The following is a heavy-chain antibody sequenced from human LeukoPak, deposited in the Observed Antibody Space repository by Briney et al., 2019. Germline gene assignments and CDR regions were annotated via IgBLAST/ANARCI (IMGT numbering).Heavy chain of an antibody. V-gene: IGHV4-39*01. Sequence: SETLSLTCTVSGGSISSSSYYWGWIRQPPGKGLEWIGSIYYSGSTYYNPSLKSRVTISVDTSKNQFSLRLSSVTAADTAVYYCVPGSYFDNWFDPWGQGTLVTVSS. D-gene: IGHD3-10*01. CDR2: IYYSGST. J-gene: IGHJ5*02. CDR3: VPGSYFDNWFDP. CDR1: GGSISSSSYY.